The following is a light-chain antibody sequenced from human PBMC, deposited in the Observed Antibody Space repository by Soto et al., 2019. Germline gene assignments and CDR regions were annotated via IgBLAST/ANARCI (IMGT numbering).Light chain of an antibody. CDR3: CSFAGIPAGV. CDR2: DVS. V-gene: IGLV2-11*01. J-gene: IGLJ1*01. CDR1: SSDVGGYNF. Sequence: QSALTQPRSVSGSPGQSVTISCTGTSSDVGGYNFVSWYQQHPGKVPKLLIYDVSKRPSGVSDRFSGSNSGNTASLTISGLQADDEADYYCCSFAGIPAGVFGTGTKLTVL.